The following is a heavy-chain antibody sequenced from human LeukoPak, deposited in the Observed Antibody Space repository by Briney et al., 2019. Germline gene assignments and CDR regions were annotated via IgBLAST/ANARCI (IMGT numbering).Heavy chain of an antibody. CDR1: GGTFSSYA. CDR2: IIPIFGTA. J-gene: IGHJ5*02. CDR3: ARVPYDILTGYWFDP. V-gene: IGHV1-69*13. Sequence: ASVKVSCKASGGTFSSYAISWVRQAPGQGLEWMGGIIPIFGTANYAQKFQGRVTITADESTSTAYMELSSLGSEDTAVYYCARVPYDILTGYWFDPWGQGTLVTVSS. D-gene: IGHD3-9*01.